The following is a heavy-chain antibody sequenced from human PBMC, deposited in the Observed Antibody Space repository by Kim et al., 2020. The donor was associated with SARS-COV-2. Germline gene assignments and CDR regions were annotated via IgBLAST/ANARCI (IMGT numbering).Heavy chain of an antibody. D-gene: IGHD6-19*01. V-gene: IGHV3-33*01. J-gene: IGHJ4*02. CDR2: IWYDGSNK. CDR1: GFTFSSYG. Sequence: GGSLRLSCAASGFTFSSYGMHWVRQAPGKGLEWVAVIWYDGSNKYYADSVKGRFTISRDNSKNTLYLQMNSLRAEDTAVYYCARDLRAVEKRVDYWGQGTLVTVSS. CDR3: ARDLRAVEKRVDY.